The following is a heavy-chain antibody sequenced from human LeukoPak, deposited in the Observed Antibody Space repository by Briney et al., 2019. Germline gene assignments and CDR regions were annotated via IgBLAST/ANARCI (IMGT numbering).Heavy chain of an antibody. CDR1: GDSVSSNSAA. CDR2: TYYRSKWYN. CDR3: ARVLFRGVISNWFDP. V-gene: IGHV6-1*01. J-gene: IGHJ5*02. Sequence: SLTLSLTCAISGDSVSSNSAAWNWIRQSPSRGLEWLGRTYYRSKWYNDYAVSVKSRITINPDTSKNQFSLQLNSVTPEDTAVYYCARVLFRGVISNWFDPRGPGNPGRRLL. D-gene: IGHD3-10*01.